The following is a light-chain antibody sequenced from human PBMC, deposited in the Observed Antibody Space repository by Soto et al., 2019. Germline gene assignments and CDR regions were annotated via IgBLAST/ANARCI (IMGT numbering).Light chain of an antibody. CDR1: ESISGS. Sequence: DIQMTQSPSTLSASVGDRVTISCRASESISGSLAWYQQKPGKAPKLLIFQATTLETGVPSRFSGSGSGTDFTLTISSLPPDDFATYYCQHQYTYCQVAFGPGTKVDIK. CDR2: QAT. CDR3: QHQYTYCQVA. J-gene: IGKJ3*01. V-gene: IGKV1-5*03.